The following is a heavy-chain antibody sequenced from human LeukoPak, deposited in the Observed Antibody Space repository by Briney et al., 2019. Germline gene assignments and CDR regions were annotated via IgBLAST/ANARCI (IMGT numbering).Heavy chain of an antibody. D-gene: IGHD3-22*01. Sequence: ASVKVSCKVSGYTLTELSMHWVRQAPGKGLEWMGGFDTEDGETIYAQKFQGRVTMTEDTSTDTAYMELSSLRSEDTAVYYCATDLNYYDSSGSFDYWGQGTLVTVSS. CDR2: FDTEDGET. CDR1: GYTLTELS. CDR3: ATDLNYYDSSGSFDY. V-gene: IGHV1-24*01. J-gene: IGHJ4*02.